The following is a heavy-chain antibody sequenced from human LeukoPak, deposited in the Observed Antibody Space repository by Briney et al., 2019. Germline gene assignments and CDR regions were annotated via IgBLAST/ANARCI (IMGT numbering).Heavy chain of an antibody. V-gene: IGHV3-30*03. CDR3: ARDGDSTVTLRAEYFQH. Sequence: GRSLRLSCAASGFTFSSYGMHWVRQAPGKGLEWVAVISYDGSNKYYADSVKGRFTISRDNAKNSLYLQMNSLRAEDTAVYYCARDGDSTVTLRAEYFQHWGQGTLVTVSS. CDR2: ISYDGSNK. CDR1: GFTFSSYG. J-gene: IGHJ1*01. D-gene: IGHD4-17*01.